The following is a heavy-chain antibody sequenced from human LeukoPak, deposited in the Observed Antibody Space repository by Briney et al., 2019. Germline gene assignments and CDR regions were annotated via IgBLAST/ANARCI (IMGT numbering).Heavy chain of an antibody. CDR2: ISSSGSII. CDR1: GFTFSDYY. CDR3: ARGKYDSSPFLQH. V-gene: IGHV3-11*01. Sequence: GGSLRLSCAASGFTFSDYYMSWIRQAPGKGLDWVSYISSSGSIIYYADSVKGRFTISRDNAKNSMYLQMNSLRAEDTAVYYCARGKYDSSPFLQHWGQGTLVTASS. D-gene: IGHD3-22*01. J-gene: IGHJ1*01.